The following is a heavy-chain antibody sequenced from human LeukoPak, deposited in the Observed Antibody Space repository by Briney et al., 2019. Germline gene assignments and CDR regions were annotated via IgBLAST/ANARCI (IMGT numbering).Heavy chain of an antibody. Sequence: SQTLSLTCDISGNTVSSNSAAWNWIRQSPSRGLEWLGRTYYRSKWYYDYAVSVKSRITISPDTSKNQFSLQLNSVTADDTAVYYCARGFALDFWGQGTMVTVSS. CDR2: TYYRSKWYY. J-gene: IGHJ3*01. V-gene: IGHV6-1*01. CDR1: GNTVSSNSAA. CDR3: ARGFALDF.